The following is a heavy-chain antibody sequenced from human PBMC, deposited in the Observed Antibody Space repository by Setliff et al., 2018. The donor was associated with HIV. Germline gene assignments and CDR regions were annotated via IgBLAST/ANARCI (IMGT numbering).Heavy chain of an antibody. Sequence: PSETLSFTCGVSGYSMSSGYYWGWIRQPPGKGLEWIGNVYHTGSTYYNPSLKSRVTISVDTSMDQFSLKLNSVTAADTAVYYCAAASSWDPLLDYWGQGTLVTVSS. V-gene: IGHV4-38-2*01. CDR2: VYHTGST. D-gene: IGHD6-13*01. CDR1: GYSMSSGYY. CDR3: AAASSWDPLLDY. J-gene: IGHJ4*02.